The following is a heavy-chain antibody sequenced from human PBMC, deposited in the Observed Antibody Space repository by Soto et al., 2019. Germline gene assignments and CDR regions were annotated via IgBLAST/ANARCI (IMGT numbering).Heavy chain of an antibody. D-gene: IGHD4-4*01. CDR2: INHSGIT. CDR3: ARQAVSTGYHYYSGLDV. V-gene: IGHV4-34*01. CDR1: GGSLSGYY. J-gene: IGHJ6*02. Sequence: PSESLSLTCAVCGGSLSGYYWSWIRQPPGKGLEWIGDINHSGITNYSPSLKSRVTISVDSSKSQFSLKLSSVTAADAAVYFCARQAVSTGYHYYSGLDVWGQGTTVTVSS.